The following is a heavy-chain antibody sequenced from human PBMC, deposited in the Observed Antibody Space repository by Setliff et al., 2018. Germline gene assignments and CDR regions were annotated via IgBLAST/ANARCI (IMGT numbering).Heavy chain of an antibody. V-gene: IGHV3-21*01. D-gene: IGHD3-3*01. CDR2: ISDSSTYM. CDR3: AKVGIFGGGYLDL. J-gene: IGHJ4*02. Sequence: PGGSLRLSCAASGFTFSDYNMHWVRQSPGKGLEWVSSISDSSTYMHYVDSLKGRFTISRDNSRNSLYLQMDVLTVDDTAVYYCAKVGIFGGGYLDLWGQGTLVTVSS. CDR1: GFTFSDYN.